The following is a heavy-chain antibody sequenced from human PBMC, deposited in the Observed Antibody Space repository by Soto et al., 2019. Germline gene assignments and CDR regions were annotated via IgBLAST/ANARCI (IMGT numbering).Heavy chain of an antibody. Sequence: QVQLVQSGAEVKKPGASVKVSCKASGYTFTGYYMHWVRQAPGQGLEWMGWINPNSGGTNYAQKVQGRVNMPRDTSISTAYMELSRLRSDDTAVYYCARDGCSGGRCYTYWGQGTLVTVSS. CDR1: GYTFTGYY. D-gene: IGHD2-15*01. J-gene: IGHJ4*02. V-gene: IGHV1-2*02. CDR3: ARDGCSGGRCYTY. CDR2: INPNSGGT.